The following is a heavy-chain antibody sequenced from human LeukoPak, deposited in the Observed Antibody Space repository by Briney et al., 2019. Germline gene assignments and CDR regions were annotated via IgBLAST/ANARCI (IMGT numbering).Heavy chain of an antibody. J-gene: IGHJ4*02. D-gene: IGHD5-18*01. CDR3: ARQDSYGYLLDY. CDR2: IYYSGST. CDR1: GGSISSSGYY. V-gene: IGHV4-39*01. Sequence: PSETLSLTCTVSGGSISSSGYYWGWIRQPPGKGLEWIGSIYYSGSTYYNPSLKSRVTISVDTSKNQFSLKLSSVTAADTAVYYCARQDSYGYLLDYWGQGTLVTVSS.